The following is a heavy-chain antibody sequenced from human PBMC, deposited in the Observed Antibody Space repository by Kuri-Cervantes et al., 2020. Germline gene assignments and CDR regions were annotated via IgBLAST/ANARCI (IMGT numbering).Heavy chain of an antibody. CDR3: ARGEVVTATAY. CDR2: ISSSSSYI. D-gene: IGHD2-21*02. CDR1: GFTVSSYY. J-gene: IGHJ4*02. V-gene: IGHV3-21*01. Sequence: GGSLRLSCVASGFTVSSYYMSWVRQAPGKGLEWVSSISSSSSYIYYADSVKGRFTISRDNAKNSLYLQMNSLRAEDTAVYYCARGEVVTATAYWGQGTLVTVSS.